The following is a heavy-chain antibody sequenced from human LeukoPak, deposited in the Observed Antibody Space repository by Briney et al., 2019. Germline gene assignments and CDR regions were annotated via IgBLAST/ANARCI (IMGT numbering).Heavy chain of an antibody. CDR1: GGSISSYY. V-gene: IGHV4-59*12. CDR2: IYYSGST. J-gene: IGHJ5*02. D-gene: IGHD3-3*01. Sequence: SETLSLTCTVSGGSISSYYWSWIRQPPGKGLEWIGYIYYSGSTNYNPSLKSRVTISVDTSKNQFSLKLSSVTAADTAVYYCARGHDFWSGYPRAKTFDPWGQGTPVTVSS. CDR3: ARGHDFWSGYPRAKTFDP.